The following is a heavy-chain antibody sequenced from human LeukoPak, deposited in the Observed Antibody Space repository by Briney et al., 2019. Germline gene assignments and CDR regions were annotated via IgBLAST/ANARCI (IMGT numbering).Heavy chain of an antibody. J-gene: IGHJ4*02. CDR1: GFTFSNAW. CDR2: IKRKGDDGTI. V-gene: IGHV3-15*01. CDR3: TAGTGRSDFDY. D-gene: IGHD3/OR15-3a*01. Sequence: GGSLRLSCAASGFTFSNAWMSWVRQAPGRGLEWVGRIKRKGDDGTIDYAAPVKGRLSISRDDSKNTLYLQMNSLKSEDTAVYYCTAGTGRSDFDYWGQGTLVTVPS.